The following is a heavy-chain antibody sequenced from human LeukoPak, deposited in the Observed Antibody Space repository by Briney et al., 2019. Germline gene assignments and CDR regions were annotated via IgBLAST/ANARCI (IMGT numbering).Heavy chain of an antibody. D-gene: IGHD4-17*01. CDR1: GFTFSSYS. CDR3: ARDSRATVSWFDP. CDR2: ISSSSSTI. J-gene: IGHJ5*02. Sequence: GGSLRLSCTASGFTFSSYSMNWVRQAPGKGLEWVSYISSSSSTIYYADSVKGRFTISRDNAKNSLYLQMNSLRAEDTAMYYCARDSRATVSWFDPWGQGTLVTVSS. V-gene: IGHV3-48*04.